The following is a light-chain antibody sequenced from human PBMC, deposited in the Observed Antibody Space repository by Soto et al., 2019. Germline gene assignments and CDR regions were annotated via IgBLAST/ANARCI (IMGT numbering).Light chain of an antibody. V-gene: IGLV2-8*01. Sequence: QSALTQPPSASGSPGQSVTISCAGSISDVGGYNHVSWYQQHPGKAPKLLIYEVTKRPSGVPARFSGSKSGNTASLTVSGLQGDDEADYYCAAWDDSLSGNVVFGGGTQLTVL. CDR2: EVT. J-gene: IGLJ2*01. CDR1: ISDVGGYNH. CDR3: AAWDDSLSGNVV.